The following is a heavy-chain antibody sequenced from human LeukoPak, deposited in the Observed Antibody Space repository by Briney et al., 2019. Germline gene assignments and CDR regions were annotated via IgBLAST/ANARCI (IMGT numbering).Heavy chain of an antibody. CDR1: GGSISSYY. CDR2: IYYSGST. Sequence: SETLSLTCTVSGGSISSYYWSWIRQPPGKGLEWIGYIYYSGSTNYNPSLKSRVTISVDTSKNQFSLKLSSVTAADTAVHYCARVEPYDILTGYKVRWFDPWGQGTLVTVSS. V-gene: IGHV4-59*01. D-gene: IGHD3-9*01. J-gene: IGHJ5*02. CDR3: ARVEPYDILTGYKVRWFDP.